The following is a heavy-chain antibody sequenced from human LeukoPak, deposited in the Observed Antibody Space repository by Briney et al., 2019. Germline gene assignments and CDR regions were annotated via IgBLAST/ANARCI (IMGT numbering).Heavy chain of an antibody. CDR1: GSSFTSYW. J-gene: IGHJ6*03. CDR3: ARHLNYYYMDV. V-gene: IGHV5-51*01. Sequence: GGSLQISCQGSGSSFTSYWIGWVRQLPAKGLEWMGIIYPGDSDTRYSPSFQGQVTISADKSISTAYLQWSSLKASDTAMYYCARHLNYYYMDVWGKGTTVTVSS. CDR2: IYPGDSDT.